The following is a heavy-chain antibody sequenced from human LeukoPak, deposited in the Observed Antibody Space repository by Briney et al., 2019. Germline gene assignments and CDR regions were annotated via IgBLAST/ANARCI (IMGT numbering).Heavy chain of an antibody. CDR3: ARGRYNWNDGAYYWFDP. Sequence: SETLSLTCAVYGGSFSGYCWSWIRQPPGKGLEWIGEINHSGSTNYNPSLKSRVTISVDTSKNQFSLKLSSVTAADTAVYYCARGRYNWNDGAYYWFDPWGQGTLVTVSS. CDR2: INHSGST. CDR1: GGSFSGYC. D-gene: IGHD1-20*01. V-gene: IGHV4-34*01. J-gene: IGHJ5*02.